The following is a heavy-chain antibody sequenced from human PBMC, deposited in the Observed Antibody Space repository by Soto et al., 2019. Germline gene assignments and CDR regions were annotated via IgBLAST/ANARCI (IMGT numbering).Heavy chain of an antibody. J-gene: IGHJ4*02. Sequence: PGGSLRLSCAASGFTFSSYSMNWVRQAPGKGLEWVSCITSSSTYIDYADSVKGRFTISRDNAKNSLYLQMNSLRAEDTAVYYCARYDSYRYPLGYSAQGTLVTVSS. CDR2: ITSSSTYI. CDR1: GFTFSSYS. CDR3: ARYDSYRYPLGY. V-gene: IGHV3-21*01. D-gene: IGHD5-18*01.